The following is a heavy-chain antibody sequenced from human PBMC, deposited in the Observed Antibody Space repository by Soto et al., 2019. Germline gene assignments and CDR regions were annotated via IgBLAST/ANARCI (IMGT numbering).Heavy chain of an antibody. CDR2: IIGGNGDT. CDR3: ASNQKGPYTGMDV. J-gene: IGHJ6*02. Sequence: QVQLVQSGAEVKKPGASVKVSCKASGYIFTNYDMHWVRQAPGQRLEWMGRIIGGNGDTKYSQKFQDRVTFTQDTSASTAYMDLSSLTSEVTAVYYCASNQKGPYTGMDVWGQGTTVTVSS. D-gene: IGHD5-18*01. CDR1: GYIFTNYD. V-gene: IGHV1-3*01.